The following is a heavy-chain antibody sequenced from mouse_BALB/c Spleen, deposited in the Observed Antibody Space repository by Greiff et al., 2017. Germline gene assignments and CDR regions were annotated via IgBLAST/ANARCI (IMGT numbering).Heavy chain of an antibody. V-gene: IGHV14-3*02. D-gene: IGHD2-3*01. CDR3: ARSSYDGVY. J-gene: IGHJ3*01. Sequence: EVKLVESGAELVKPGASVKLSCTASGFNIKDTYMHWVKQRPEQGLEWIGRIDPANGNTKYDPKFQGKATITADTSSNTAYLQLSSLTSEDTAVYYCARSSYDGVYWGQGTLVTVSA. CDR1: GFNIKDTY. CDR2: IDPANGNT.